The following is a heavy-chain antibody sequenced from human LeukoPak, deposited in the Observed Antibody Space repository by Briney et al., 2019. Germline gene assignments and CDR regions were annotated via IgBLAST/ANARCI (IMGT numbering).Heavy chain of an antibody. CDR1: GFTFSSYA. CDR2: ITYDGSTE. J-gene: IGHJ4*02. CDR3: AREKRGGYYPGY. Sequence: PGRSLRLSCAASGFTFSSYAMHWVRQAPGKXXXXAASITYDGSTENYADSVKGRFTISRDNSKNTLYLEMNSLGPEDTAIYYCAREKRGGYYPGYWGQGTLVTVSS. V-gene: IGHV3-30-3*01. D-gene: IGHD3-3*01.